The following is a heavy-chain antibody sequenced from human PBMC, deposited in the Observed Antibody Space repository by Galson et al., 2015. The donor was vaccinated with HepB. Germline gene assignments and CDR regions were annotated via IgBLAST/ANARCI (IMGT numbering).Heavy chain of an antibody. D-gene: IGHD3-22*01. CDR3: ARTWDYYDSSGYFV. V-gene: IGHV3-7*01. J-gene: IGHJ4*02. CDR1: GFTFSTYW. CDR2: IKQDGSEK. Sequence: SLRLSCAASGFTFSTYWMSWVRQAPGKGLEWVANIKQDGSEKYYVDSVKGRFTISRDNAKNSLYLQMNSLRAEDTAVYYCARTWDYYDSSGYFVWGQGTLVTVSS.